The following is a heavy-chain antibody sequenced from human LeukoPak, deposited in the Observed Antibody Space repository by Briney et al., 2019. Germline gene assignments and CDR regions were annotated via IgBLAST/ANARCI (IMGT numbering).Heavy chain of an antibody. CDR1: GGAFRGFY. CDR3: ARGRSEGYFDY. CDR2: INHSGST. V-gene: IGHV4-34*01. D-gene: IGHD2-15*01. J-gene: IGHJ4*02. Sequence: FGTPSPPPAVYGGAFRGFYWSWIRPPPREGLEWIGEINHSGSTNYNPPLKSRVTISVDTSKNQFSLKLSSVTAADTAVYYCARGRSEGYFDYWGQGTLVTVSS.